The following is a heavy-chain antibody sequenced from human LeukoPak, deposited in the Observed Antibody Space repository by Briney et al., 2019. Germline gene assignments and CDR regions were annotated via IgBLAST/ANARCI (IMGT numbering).Heavy chain of an antibody. CDR3: ARDGGLTIKNFDY. CDR1: GFTFSSYS. CDR2: ISSSSSYI. V-gene: IGHV3-21*01. J-gene: IGHJ4*02. Sequence: PGGSLRLSCAASGFTFSSYSMNWVRQAPGKGLEWVSSISSSSSYIYYADSVKGRFTISRDNAKNSLYLQMNSLRAEDTAVYYCARDGGLTIKNFDYWGQGTLVTVSS. D-gene: IGHD3-16*01.